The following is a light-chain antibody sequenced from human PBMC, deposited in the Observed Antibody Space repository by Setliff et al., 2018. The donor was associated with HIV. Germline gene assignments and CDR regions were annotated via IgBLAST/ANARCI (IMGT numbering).Light chain of an antibody. J-gene: IGLJ1*01. CDR1: SSDVGGYHY. CDR3: QVWDSSSDHPYV. CDR2: EVS. Sequence: QSALTQPPSASGSPGQSVTISCTGTSSDVGGYHYVSWYQQHPGKAPKLMIYEVSKRPSGVPDRFSASKSGNTASLTISRVEAGDEADYYCQVWDSSSDHPYVFGTGTKVTVL. V-gene: IGLV2-8*01.